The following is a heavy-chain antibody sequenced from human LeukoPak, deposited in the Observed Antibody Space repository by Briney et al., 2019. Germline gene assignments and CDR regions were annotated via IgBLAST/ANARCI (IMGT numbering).Heavy chain of an antibody. CDR3: ARGFDWLEVYFDY. CDR1: GGSFIGFH. D-gene: IGHD3-9*01. V-gene: IGHV4-34*01. J-gene: IGHJ4*02. CDR2: INHSGST. Sequence: SETLSLTCAVYGGSFIGFHWNWIRQPPGKGLEWIGEINHSGSTNYNPSLKSRVTISVDTSKNQFSLKLSSVTAADTAVYYCARGFDWLEVYFDYGGQGTLVTVSS.